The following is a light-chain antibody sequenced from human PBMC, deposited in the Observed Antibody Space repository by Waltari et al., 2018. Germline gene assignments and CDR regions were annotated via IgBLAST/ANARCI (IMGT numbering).Light chain of an antibody. CDR3: ATWDFSLGAPL. J-gene: IGLJ2*01. CDR1: SSNIGSHV. V-gene: IGLV1-44*01. CDR2: SND. Sequence: QSVLTQPPSVSATPGQRVIISCSGGSSNIGSHVVNWYQQLPGAAPNLLISSNDERPSGVPDRFSGSKSGTAASLAISGLQSDDEGDYYCATWDFSLGAPLFGGGTKVTVL.